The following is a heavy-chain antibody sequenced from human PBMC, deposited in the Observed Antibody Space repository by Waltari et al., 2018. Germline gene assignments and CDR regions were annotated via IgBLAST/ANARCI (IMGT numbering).Heavy chain of an antibody. CDR3: ARDGGWEYARGDAFDI. Sequence: QVQLQESGPGLVKPSETLSLPCTVSGGSISSYYWSWIRQPPGKGLEWIGYIYYSGSTNYNPSLKSRVTISVDTSKNQFSLKLSSVTAADTAVYYCARDGGWEYARGDAFDIWGQGTMVTVSS. J-gene: IGHJ3*02. CDR1: GGSISSYY. D-gene: IGHD1-26*01. CDR2: IYYSGST. V-gene: IGHV4-59*01.